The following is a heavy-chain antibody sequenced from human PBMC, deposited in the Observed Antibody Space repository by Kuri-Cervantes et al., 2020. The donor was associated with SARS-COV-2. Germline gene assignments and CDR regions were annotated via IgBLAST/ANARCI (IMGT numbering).Heavy chain of an antibody. CDR3: ARHKVDILTGYPQPWGY. CDR2: INHSGST. V-gene: IGHV4-34*01. D-gene: IGHD3-9*01. J-gene: IGHJ4*02. Sequence: GSLRLSCSASGFTFSSYAMHWVRQAPGKGLEWIGEINHSGSTYYNPSLKSRVTISVDTSKNQFSLKLSSVTAADTAVYYCARHKVDILTGYPQPWGYWGQGTLVTVSS. CDR1: GFTFSSYA.